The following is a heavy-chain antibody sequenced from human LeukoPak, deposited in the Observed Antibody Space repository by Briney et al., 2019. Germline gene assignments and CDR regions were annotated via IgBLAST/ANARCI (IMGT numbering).Heavy chain of an antibody. D-gene: IGHD2/OR15-2a*01. Sequence: GESPEISYKGSGYTFASYWIGWARQMPGKGLEWMAIIFPGNSNTVYNPSFQGQVTISADKSISTAYLQWRGLQASDTAIYYCVRHNLYALDYWGQGTLVTVSS. CDR2: IFPGNSNT. J-gene: IGHJ4*02. V-gene: IGHV5-51*01. CDR1: GYTFASYW. CDR3: VRHNLYALDY.